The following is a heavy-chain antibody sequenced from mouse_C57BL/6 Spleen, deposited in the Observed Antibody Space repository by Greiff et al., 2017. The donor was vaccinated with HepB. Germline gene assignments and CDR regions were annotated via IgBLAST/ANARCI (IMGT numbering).Heavy chain of an antibody. CDR3: AKSSNYGNYFDY. D-gene: IGHD2-5*01. V-gene: IGHV5-17*01. CDR1: GFTFSDYG. CDR2: ISSGSSTI. J-gene: IGHJ2*01. Sequence: EVKLVESGGGLVKPGGSLKLSCAASGFTFSDYGMHWVRQAPEKGLEWVAYISSGSSTIYYADTVKGRFTISRDNAKNTLFLQMTSLRSEDTAMYYCAKSSNYGNYFDYWGQGTTLTVSS.